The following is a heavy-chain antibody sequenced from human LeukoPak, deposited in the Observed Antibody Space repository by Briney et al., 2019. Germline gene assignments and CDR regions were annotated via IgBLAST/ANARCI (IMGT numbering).Heavy chain of an antibody. Sequence: GGSLRLSCAASGFTFSSYWMSWVRQAPGKGLEWVANIKQDGSEKYYVDSVKGRFTISRDNAKNSLYLQMNSLRAEDTAVYYCARGYGYGDHRFDYWGQGTLVTVSS. D-gene: IGHD4-17*01. CDR2: IKQDGSEK. V-gene: IGHV3-7*01. CDR1: GFTFSSYW. CDR3: ARGYGYGDHRFDY. J-gene: IGHJ4*02.